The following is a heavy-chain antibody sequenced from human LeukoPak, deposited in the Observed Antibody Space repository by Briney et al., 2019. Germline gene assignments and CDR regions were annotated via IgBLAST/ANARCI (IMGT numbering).Heavy chain of an antibody. D-gene: IGHD3-10*01. Sequence: ASVKVSCKASGYTFTNYAMHWVRQAPGQRPEWMGWINAGNGNTEYSRKFHDRVTITRDISANTAYMELSSLTSEDTAVYYCARGSHYYGSGSFMGSDYWGQGTLVTVSS. CDR2: INAGNGNT. J-gene: IGHJ4*02. CDR1: GYTFTNYA. CDR3: ARGSHYYGSGSFMGSDY. V-gene: IGHV1-3*01.